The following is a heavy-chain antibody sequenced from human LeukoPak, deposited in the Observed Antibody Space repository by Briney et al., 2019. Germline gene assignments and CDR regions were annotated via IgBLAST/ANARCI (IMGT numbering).Heavy chain of an antibody. CDR1: GFTFSSYP. V-gene: IGHV3-30*04. CDR2: IGYDGVDK. J-gene: IGHJ4*02. D-gene: IGHD3-10*01. CDR3: ARDVIRGAPDYLDL. Sequence: PGRSLRLSCTASGFTFSSYPMHSVRQAPGKGLEWVAVIGYDGVDKYYTDSVKGRFTISRDDSKSTLYLQMDSLRAEDTAVYYCARDVIRGAPDYLDLWGQGTLVTVSS.